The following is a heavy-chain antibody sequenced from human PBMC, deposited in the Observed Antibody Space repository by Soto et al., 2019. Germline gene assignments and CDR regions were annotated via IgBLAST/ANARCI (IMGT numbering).Heavy chain of an antibody. Sequence: PGGSLRLSCAASGFTFSNYAMSWVRQAPGKGPEWVSAISGSGDRTYYVDSVKGRFTISRDNSQNTVSLQMNSLRAEDTAVYYCAKRKYCPSTTCFDYWGQGT. CDR3: AKRKYCPSTTCFDY. V-gene: IGHV3-23*01. J-gene: IGHJ4*02. CDR2: ISGSGDRT. CDR1: GFTFSNYA. D-gene: IGHD2-2*01.